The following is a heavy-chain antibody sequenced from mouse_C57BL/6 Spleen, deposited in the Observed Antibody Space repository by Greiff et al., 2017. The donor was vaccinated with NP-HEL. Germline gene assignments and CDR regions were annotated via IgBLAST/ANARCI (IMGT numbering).Heavy chain of an antibody. Sequence: VQLQQSGAELVRPGTSVKVSCKASGYAFTNYLIEWVKQRPGQGLEWIGVINPGSGGTNYNEKFKGKATLTADKSSSTAYMQLSSLTSEDSAVYFCAREGVPRSGFAYWGQGTLVTVSA. D-gene: IGHD1-1*01. CDR1: GYAFTNYL. V-gene: IGHV1-54*01. CDR3: AREGVPRSGFAY. CDR2: INPGSGGT. J-gene: IGHJ3*01.